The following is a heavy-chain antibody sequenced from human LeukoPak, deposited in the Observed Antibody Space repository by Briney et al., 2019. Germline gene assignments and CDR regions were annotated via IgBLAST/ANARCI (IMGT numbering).Heavy chain of an antibody. CDR2: ISYDGSNK. Sequence: PGGSLRLSCAASGFTFSSYWMSWVRQAPGKGLEWVAVISYDGSNKYYADSVKGRFTISRDNSKNTLYLQMNSLRAEDTAVYYCARAAHPHPPVDTAMVKSYYYYYGMDVWGQGTTVTVSS. J-gene: IGHJ6*02. V-gene: IGHV3-30-3*01. D-gene: IGHD5-18*01. CDR3: ARAAHPHPPVDTAMVKSYYYYYGMDV. CDR1: GFTFSSYW.